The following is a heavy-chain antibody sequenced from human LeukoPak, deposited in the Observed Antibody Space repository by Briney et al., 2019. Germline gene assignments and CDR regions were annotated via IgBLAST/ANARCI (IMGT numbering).Heavy chain of an antibody. CDR1: GGSISAYY. V-gene: IGHV4-59*12. Sequence: PSETLSLTCTVSGGSISAYYWSWIRQPPGKGLEGIADFLNSGSTNYNPSPKSRVTISLATSKSQFSLKLTSVTAADTAVYFCATTAMVTGRLFDNCGQGALVSVSS. J-gene: IGHJ4*02. CDR2: FLNSGST. D-gene: IGHD5-18*01. CDR3: ATTAMVTGRLFDN.